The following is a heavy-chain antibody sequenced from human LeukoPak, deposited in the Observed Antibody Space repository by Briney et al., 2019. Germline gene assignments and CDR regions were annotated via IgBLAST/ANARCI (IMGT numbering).Heavy chain of an antibody. V-gene: IGHV4-34*01. CDR1: GGSFSGYY. D-gene: IGHD3-10*01. CDR3: ARSDMVRGDTD. J-gene: IGHJ4*02. CDR2: INHSGST. Sequence: PSETLSLTCAVYGGSFSGYYWSWIRQPPGKGLEWIGEINHSGSTNYNPSLKSRVTISVDTSKNQFSLKLSSVTAADTAVYYCARSDMVRGDTDWGQGTLVTVSS.